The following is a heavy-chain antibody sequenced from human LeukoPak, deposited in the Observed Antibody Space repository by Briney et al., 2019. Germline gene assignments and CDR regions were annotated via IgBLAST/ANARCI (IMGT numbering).Heavy chain of an antibody. V-gene: IGHV4-39*07. J-gene: IGHJ5*02. CDR2: INHSGST. CDR1: GGSISSGDYY. D-gene: IGHD6-19*01. Sequence: SETLSLTCTVSGGSISSGDYYWSWIRQPPGKGLEWIGEINHSGSTNYNPSLKSRVTISVDTSKNQFSLKLSSVTAADTAVYYCARGSRAVAGTRILNWFDPWGQGTLVTVSS. CDR3: ARGSRAVAGTRILNWFDP.